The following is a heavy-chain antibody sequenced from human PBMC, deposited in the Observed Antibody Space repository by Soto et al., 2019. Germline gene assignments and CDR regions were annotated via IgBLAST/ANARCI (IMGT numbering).Heavy chain of an antibody. CDR1: GGPITISDHY. Sequence: SETLSPTYILSGGPITISDHYLSWIRQPPGKGLEWIGYIYYSGYTYYSPSLKSRVTISVDTSKNQFSLKVSSVTAADTAVYYCARAVMARGVFPFDFWGQG. CDR3: ARAVMARGVFPFDF. CDR2: IYYSGYT. V-gene: IGHV4-30-4*02. D-gene: IGHD3-10*01. J-gene: IGHJ4*02.